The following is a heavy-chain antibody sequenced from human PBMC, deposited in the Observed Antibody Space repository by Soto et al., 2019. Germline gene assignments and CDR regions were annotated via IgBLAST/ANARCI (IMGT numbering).Heavy chain of an antibody. Sequence: QDQLVHSGGEVKKPGATVKVSCKASGYSFTNYGITWVRQATGQGFEWMGWISAYNGDTNYAQKLQGRVTMTTDASTSTAYLELRRLISYDTAVYYCARDRGVALSVAGNIHYYYYMGVWGKGTTVTVSS. CDR3: ARDRGVALSVAGNIHYYYYMGV. D-gene: IGHD6-19*01. CDR1: GYSFTNYG. V-gene: IGHV1-18*01. J-gene: IGHJ6*03. CDR2: ISAYNGDT.